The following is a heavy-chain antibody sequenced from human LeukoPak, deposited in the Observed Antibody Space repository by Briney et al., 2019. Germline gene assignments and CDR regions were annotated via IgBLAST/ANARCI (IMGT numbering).Heavy chain of an antibody. J-gene: IGHJ4*02. CDR2: ICPGDSDT. V-gene: IGHV5-51*01. CDR3: ARQNRANIAAAPIDY. D-gene: IGHD6-13*01. CDR1: GYSFINYW. Sequence: GESLKISCKGSGYSFINYWIGWVRQMPGKGLEWMGIICPGDSDTRYNPSFQGQVTISADKSISTAYLQWSSLKASDTAMYYCARQNRANIAAAPIDYWGQGTLVTVSS.